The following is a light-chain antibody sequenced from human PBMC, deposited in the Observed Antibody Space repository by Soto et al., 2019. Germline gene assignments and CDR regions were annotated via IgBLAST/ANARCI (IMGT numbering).Light chain of an antibody. V-gene: IGKV1-39*01. Sequence: DIQMTQSPSSLSASVGDRVTITCRARQSISSYLNWYQQKPGKAPKLLIYAASSLQTGVPSRFSGSGSGTDFTLTISSLQTEDFATYYCQQSYSTPFTFGHGTKVDIK. CDR2: AAS. CDR3: QQSYSTPFT. J-gene: IGKJ3*01. CDR1: QSISSY.